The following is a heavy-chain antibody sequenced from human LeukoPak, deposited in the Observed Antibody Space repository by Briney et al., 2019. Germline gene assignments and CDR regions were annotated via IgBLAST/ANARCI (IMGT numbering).Heavy chain of an antibody. Sequence: GESLKISWKGSGYIFTSYWIVWVRRMPGKGLESMGIIYPGDSDTRYSPSFQRQVTISADKPISTASLQWSSLNAPDTAMCYCAARIAVAPPIFVYWGQGTLVTVSS. D-gene: IGHD6-19*01. CDR3: AARIAVAPPIFVY. CDR1: GYIFTSYW. J-gene: IGHJ4*02. CDR2: IYPGDSDT. V-gene: IGHV5-51*04.